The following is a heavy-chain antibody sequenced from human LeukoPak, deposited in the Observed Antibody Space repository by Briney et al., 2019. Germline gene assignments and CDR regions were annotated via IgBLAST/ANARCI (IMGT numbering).Heavy chain of an antibody. CDR1: GFSASSNY. D-gene: IGHD6-13*01. V-gene: IGHV3-53*01. CDR2: IYSDGRT. Sequence: GGSLRLSCAGSGFSASSNYMTWVRQAPGKGLEWVSVIYSDGRTYYADSVKGRFTISRDNSKNTVYLQMNSLRAEDTALYYCALAGYRSSGLGVWGQGTLVTVSS. CDR3: ALAGYRSSGLGV. J-gene: IGHJ4*02.